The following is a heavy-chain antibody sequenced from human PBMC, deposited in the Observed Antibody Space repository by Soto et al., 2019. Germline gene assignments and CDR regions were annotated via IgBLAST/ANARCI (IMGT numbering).Heavy chain of an antibody. D-gene: IGHD2-21*01. CDR2: IKQDGSEK. CDR1: GLTFGNHW. V-gene: IGHV3-7*01. Sequence: GGSLRLFCAASGLTFGNHWISWVCQAPGKGPEWVANIKQDGSEKNYVDSVKGRFTISRDNAENSLYLQMNSLRVEDTGVYYCASARHIGPWGQGTLVTVSS. CDR3: ASARHIGP. J-gene: IGHJ5*02.